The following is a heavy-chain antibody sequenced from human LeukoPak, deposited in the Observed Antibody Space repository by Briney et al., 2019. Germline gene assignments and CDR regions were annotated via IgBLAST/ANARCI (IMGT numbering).Heavy chain of an antibody. CDR2: MYYSGST. V-gene: IGHV4-39*01. D-gene: IGHD2-15*01. Sequence: SETLPLTCTVSGGSISSSSYHWGWIRQPPGKGLEWIGNMYYSGSTYYNPSLKSRVTLSVDTSKNQFSLKMSSVSAADTALYYCARLYGSTLYFDYWGQGTLVTVSS. J-gene: IGHJ4*02. CDR1: GGSISSSSYH. CDR3: ARLYGSTLYFDY.